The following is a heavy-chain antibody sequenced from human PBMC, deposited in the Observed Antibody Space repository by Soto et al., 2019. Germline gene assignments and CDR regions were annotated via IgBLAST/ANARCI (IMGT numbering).Heavy chain of an antibody. CDR3: ARETGGSFIVVVPAAADY. Sequence: GGSLRLSCAASGFTFSSYWMSWVRQAPGKGLEWVANIKQDGSEKYYVDSVKGRFTISRDNAKNSLYLQMNSLRAEDTAVYYCARETGGSFIVVVPAAADYWGQGTLVTVSS. CDR2: IKQDGSEK. CDR1: GFTFSSYW. D-gene: IGHD2-2*01. V-gene: IGHV3-7*01. J-gene: IGHJ4*02.